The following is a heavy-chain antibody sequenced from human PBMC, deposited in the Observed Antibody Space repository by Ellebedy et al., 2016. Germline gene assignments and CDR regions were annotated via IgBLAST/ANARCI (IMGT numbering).Heavy chain of an antibody. D-gene: IGHD1-26*01. V-gene: IGHV4-61*05. J-gene: IGHJ4*02. CDR2: IYYSGNT. Sequence: SETLSLTCSVSGGSIANSPYYWAWIRQPPGKGLEWIGCIYYSGNTNYNPSLKSRVTLSVDMSKNQFSLNLSSVTAADTAVYYCARGRWTVGGHVPFEYWGQGTLVTVSS. CDR3: ARGRWTVGGHVPFEY. CDR1: GGSIANSPYY.